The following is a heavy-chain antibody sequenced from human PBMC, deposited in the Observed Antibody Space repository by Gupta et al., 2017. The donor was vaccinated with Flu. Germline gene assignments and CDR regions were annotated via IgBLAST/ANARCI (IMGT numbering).Heavy chain of an antibody. CDR3: ARLVVPAATNTYYFDY. V-gene: IGHV3-21*01. CDR2: ISSSSSYI. Sequence: EVQLVESGGGLVKPGGSLRLSCAASGLTFSSYSMNWVRQAPGKGLEWVSSISSSSSYIYYADSVKGRFTISRDNAKNSLYLQINSLRAEDTAVYYCARLVVPAATNTYYFDYWGQGTLVTVSS. J-gene: IGHJ4*02. D-gene: IGHD2-2*01. CDR1: GLTFSSYS.